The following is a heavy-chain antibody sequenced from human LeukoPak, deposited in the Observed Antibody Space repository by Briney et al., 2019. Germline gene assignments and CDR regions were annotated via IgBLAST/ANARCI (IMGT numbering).Heavy chain of an antibody. Sequence: PGGSLRLSCAASGFTFGSYWMSWVRQAPGKGLEWVAFVWHDGSNTFYADSVKGRYTVSRDNSKNTLFLQMNSLTAEDTGVYYCAKDSNDNGDYNYFDFWGQGTLVTVSS. J-gene: IGHJ4*02. D-gene: IGHD4-17*01. V-gene: IGHV3-30*02. CDR3: AKDSNDNGDYNYFDF. CDR2: VWHDGSNT. CDR1: GFTFGSYW.